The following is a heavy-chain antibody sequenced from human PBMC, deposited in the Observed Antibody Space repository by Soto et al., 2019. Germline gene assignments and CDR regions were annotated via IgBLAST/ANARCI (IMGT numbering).Heavy chain of an antibody. D-gene: IGHD3-22*01. CDR3: AREPSYYDSSGYYYFDY. V-gene: IGHV3-66*01. Sequence: GGSLRLSCAASGFTVSSNYMSWVRQAPGKGLEWVSVIYSGGSTYYADSVKGRFTISRDNSKNTLYLQMNSLRAEDTAVYYCAREPSYYDSSGYYYFDYWGQGTLVTVSS. J-gene: IGHJ4*02. CDR2: IYSGGST. CDR1: GFTVSSNY.